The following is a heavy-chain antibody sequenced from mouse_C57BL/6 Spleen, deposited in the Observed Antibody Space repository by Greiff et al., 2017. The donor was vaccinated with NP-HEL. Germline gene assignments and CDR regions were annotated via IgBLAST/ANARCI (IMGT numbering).Heavy chain of an antibody. CDR2: IYPSDSET. CDR3: ARYGNYYFDY. D-gene: IGHD2-1*01. J-gene: IGHJ2*01. Sequence: QVQLQQPGAELVRPGSSVKLSCKASGYTFTSYWMDWVKQRPGQGLEWIGNIYPSDSETHYNQKFKDKATLTVDKSSSTAHMQLSSLTSEDSAVYYCARYGNYYFDYWGQGTTLTVSS. CDR1: GYTFTSYW. V-gene: IGHV1-61*01.